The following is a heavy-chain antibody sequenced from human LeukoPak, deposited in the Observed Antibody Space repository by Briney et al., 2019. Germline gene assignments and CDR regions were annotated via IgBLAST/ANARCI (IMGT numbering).Heavy chain of an antibody. D-gene: IGHD6-6*01. J-gene: IGHJ4*02. CDR3: ARHEYGLNFDY. Sequence: SETLSLTCTISGGSISSYYWSWIRQPPGKGLEWIAYVYYTGSTNYNPSLKSRATISLDTSKNQFSLKLSSVTAADTAVYYCARHEYGLNFDYWGQGTLVTVSS. V-gene: IGHV4-59*08. CDR1: GGSISSYY. CDR2: VYYTGST.